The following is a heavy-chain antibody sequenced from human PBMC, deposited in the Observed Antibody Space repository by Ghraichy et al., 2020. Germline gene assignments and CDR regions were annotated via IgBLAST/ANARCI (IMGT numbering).Heavy chain of an antibody. D-gene: IGHD3-3*01. J-gene: IGHJ6*02. CDR3: AREFDFWKGGMDV. CDR1: GFTFSSYS. V-gene: IGHV3-21*01. Sequence: GGSLRLSCAASGFTFSSYSMNWVRQAPGKGLEWVSSISSSSYIYYADSVKGRFTISRDNAKNSLYLQMNSLRAEDTAVYYCAREFDFWKGGMDVWGQGTTVTVSS. CDR2: ISSSSYI.